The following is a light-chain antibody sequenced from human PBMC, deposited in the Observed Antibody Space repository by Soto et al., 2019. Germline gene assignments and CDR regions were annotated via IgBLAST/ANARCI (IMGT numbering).Light chain of an antibody. CDR3: HQRCSSSVT. Sequence: NPLSLSPSSVSASVGDRVTITCRASQGISSSLAWYQQNPRTAPKLLIYAASTLQSGVSSSSISSRAATDVTLTIISRLAPDDATVHYHQRCSSSVTFGQGTRLEIK. J-gene: IGKJ5*01. CDR1: QGISSS. CDR2: AAS. V-gene: IGKV1-12*01.